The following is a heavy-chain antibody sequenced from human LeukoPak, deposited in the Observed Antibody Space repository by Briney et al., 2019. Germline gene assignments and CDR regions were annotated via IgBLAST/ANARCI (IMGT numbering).Heavy chain of an antibody. D-gene: IGHD3-10*01. CDR3: ARDAKYYYGSWTYFFFEY. CDR1: GGSFSTYY. CDR2: IYTSGTT. Sequence: PSETLSLTCTVSGGSFSTYYWSWIRQPAGKGLEWIGHIYTSGTTNYNPSLKSRVTMSIDTSKNQFSLKLSSITAADTAVYYCARDAKYYYGSWTYFFFEYWGQGTPPTVSS. J-gene: IGHJ4*02. V-gene: IGHV4-4*07.